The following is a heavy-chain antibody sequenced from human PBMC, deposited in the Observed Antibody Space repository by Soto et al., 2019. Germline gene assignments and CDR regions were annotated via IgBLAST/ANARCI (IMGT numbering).Heavy chain of an antibody. CDR2: IWYDGSNK. V-gene: IGHV3-33*01. J-gene: IGHJ5*02. D-gene: IGHD6-13*01. Sequence: GGSLRLSCAASGFTFSSYGMHWVRQAPGKGLEWVAVIWYDGSNKYYADSVKGRFTISRDNSKNTLYLQMNSLRAEDTAVYYCARDGRVRAAGRKPNWLDPWGQGTLVTVSS. CDR1: GFTFSSYG. CDR3: ARDGRVRAAGRKPNWLDP.